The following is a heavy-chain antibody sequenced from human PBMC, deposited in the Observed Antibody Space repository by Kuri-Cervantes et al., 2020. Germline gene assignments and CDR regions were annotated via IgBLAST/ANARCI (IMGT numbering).Heavy chain of an antibody. J-gene: IGHJ3*02. CDR3: ARDSRDLVVVVAATPVAFDI. CDR1: GFTFSTYV. D-gene: IGHD2-15*01. V-gene: IGHV3-30-3*01. CDR2: VSDRGSVQ. Sequence: LSLTCAASGFTFSTYVMHWVRQAPGKGLEWVAVVSDRGSVQYYADSVKGRFTISRDNSKNTLYLQMNSLRPEDTAVYYCARDSRDLVVVVAATPVAFDIWGQGTMVTVSS.